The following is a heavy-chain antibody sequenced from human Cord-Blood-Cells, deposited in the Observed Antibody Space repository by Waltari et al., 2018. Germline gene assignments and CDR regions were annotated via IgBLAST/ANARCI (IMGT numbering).Heavy chain of an antibody. V-gene: IGHV4-38-2*01. J-gene: IGHJ4*02. CDR3: ARVRTNSGSYFDY. Sequence: QVQLQESGPGLVKPSETLSLTCAVSGYSISSGYYWGWIRQPPGKGLEWIGGIYHSGSPFYTQSLKSRVTISVDTSKNQFSLKLSSVTAADTAVYYCARVRTNSGSYFDYWGQGTLVTVSS. CDR1: GYSISSGYY. CDR2: IYHSGSP. D-gene: IGHD1-26*01.